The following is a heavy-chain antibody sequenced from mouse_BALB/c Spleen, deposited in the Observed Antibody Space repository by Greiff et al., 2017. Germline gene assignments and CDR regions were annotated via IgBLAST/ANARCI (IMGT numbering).Heavy chain of an antibody. J-gene: IGHJ2*01. D-gene: IGHD2-10*01. V-gene: IGHV5-6*01. Sequence: DVQLVESGGDLVKPGGSLKLSCAASGFTFSSYGLSWVRQTPDKRLEWVATISSGGSYTYYPDSVKGRFTISRDNAKNTLYLQMSSLKSEDTAMYYCAREAYFYFDYWGQGTTLTVSS. CDR1: GFTFSSYG. CDR3: AREAYFYFDY. CDR2: ISSGGSYT.